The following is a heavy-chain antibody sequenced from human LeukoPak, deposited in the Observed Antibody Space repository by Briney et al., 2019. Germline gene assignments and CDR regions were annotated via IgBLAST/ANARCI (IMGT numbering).Heavy chain of an antibody. D-gene: IGHD2-21*02. J-gene: IGHJ4*02. Sequence: PSETLSLTCNVSGDSISSYKWHWIRQSPGTGLEWIGYISYSGSTNYNPSLKSRVTISIDTSHNQFSLKLSSVTAADTALYYCARGGVRGFCSSGACYSRGFDYWGQGTLVTVSS. CDR1: GDSISSYK. CDR3: ARGGVRGFCSSGACYSRGFDY. CDR2: ISYSGST. V-gene: IGHV4-59*01.